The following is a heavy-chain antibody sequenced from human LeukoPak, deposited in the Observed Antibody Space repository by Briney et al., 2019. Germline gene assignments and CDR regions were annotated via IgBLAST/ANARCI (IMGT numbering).Heavy chain of an antibody. D-gene: IGHD3-22*01. CDR2: IYYSGST. CDR1: GGSISSYY. J-gene: IGHJ3*02. V-gene: IGHV4-59*01. Sequence: SETLSLTCTVSGGSISSYYWSWIRQPPGKGLEWIWYIYYSGSTNYNPSLKSRVTISADTSKNQFSLKLSSVTAADTAVYYCARYSPYYDSSGYAFDIWGQGTMVTVSS. CDR3: ARYSPYYDSSGYAFDI.